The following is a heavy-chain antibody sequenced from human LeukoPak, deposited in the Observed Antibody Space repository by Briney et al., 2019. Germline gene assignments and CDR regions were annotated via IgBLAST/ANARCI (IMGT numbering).Heavy chain of an antibody. CDR3: ARDSSGIYYYYYYMDV. J-gene: IGHJ6*03. D-gene: IGHD2-15*01. CDR2: IYYSGST. V-gene: IGHV4-59*12. CDR1: GGSISSYY. Sequence: SETLSLTCTVSGGSISSYYWSWIRQPPGKGLEWIGYIYYSGSTYYNPSLKSRVTISVDTSKNQFSLKLSSVTAADTAVYYCARDSSGIYYYYYYMDVWGKGTTVTVSS.